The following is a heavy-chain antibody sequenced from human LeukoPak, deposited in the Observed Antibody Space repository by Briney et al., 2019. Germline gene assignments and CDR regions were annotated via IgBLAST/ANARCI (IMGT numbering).Heavy chain of an antibody. CDR1: GYTFTGYY. D-gene: IGHD6-13*01. Sequence: ALVKVSCKASGYTFTGYYMHWVRQAPGQGLEWMGWINPNSGGTNYAQKFQGRVTMTRDTSISTAYMELSRLRSDDTAVYYCARDSIAAAGGPSYYYYYGMDVWGQGTTVTVSS. CDR3: ARDSIAAAGGPSYYYYYGMDV. J-gene: IGHJ6*02. V-gene: IGHV1-2*02. CDR2: INPNSGGT.